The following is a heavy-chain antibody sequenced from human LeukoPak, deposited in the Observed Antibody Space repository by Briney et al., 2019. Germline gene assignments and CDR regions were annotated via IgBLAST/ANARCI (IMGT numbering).Heavy chain of an antibody. CDR2: ISGSGGNT. V-gene: IGHV3-23*01. Sequence: GGSLRLSCAASGFTFSSYAMSWVRQAPGKGLEWVSVISGSGGNTYYADSVKGRFTISRDNSKNTLYLQLNSPRAEDTAVYYCAKTSGSQAAGPGGPFDYWGQGTLVTVSS. CDR1: GFTFSSYA. J-gene: IGHJ4*02. D-gene: IGHD1-26*01. CDR3: AKTSGSQAAGPGGPFDY.